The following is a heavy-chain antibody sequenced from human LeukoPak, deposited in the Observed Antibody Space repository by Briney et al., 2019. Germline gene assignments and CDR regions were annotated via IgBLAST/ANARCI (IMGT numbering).Heavy chain of an antibody. CDR3: AKVRFGELWAGDYYYGMDV. D-gene: IGHD3-10*01. CDR2: ISGSGGST. Sequence: AGGSLRLSCAASGFTFSSYAMSWVRQAPGKGLEWVSAISGSGGSTYYADSVKGRFTISRDNSKNTLYPQMNSLRAEDTAVYYCAKVRFGELWAGDYYYGMDVWGQGTTVTVSS. J-gene: IGHJ6*02. CDR1: GFTFSSYA. V-gene: IGHV3-23*01.